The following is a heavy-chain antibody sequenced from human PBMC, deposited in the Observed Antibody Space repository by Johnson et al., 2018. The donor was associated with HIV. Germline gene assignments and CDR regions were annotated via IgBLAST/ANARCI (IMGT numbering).Heavy chain of an antibody. V-gene: IGHV3-30-3*01. CDR1: GFTFSSYA. CDR3: ARALTMVRGVISDALDI. CDR2: ISYDGSNK. D-gene: IGHD3-10*01. Sequence: QVQLVESGGGVVQPGRSLRLSCAASGFTFSSYAMHWVRQAPGKGLEWVAVISYDGSNKYYADSVKGRFTTSRDNSKNPLYLQMNSLRAEDTALYYCARALTMVRGVISDALDIWGQETMVTVSS. J-gene: IGHJ3*02.